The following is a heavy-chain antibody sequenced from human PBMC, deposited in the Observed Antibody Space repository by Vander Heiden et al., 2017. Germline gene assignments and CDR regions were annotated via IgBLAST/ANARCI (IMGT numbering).Heavy chain of an antibody. D-gene: IGHD2-2*01. Sequence: EVQLVESGGGLVKPGGSLRLSCAASGFTFSSYSMNWVRQAPGKELEWVSSISSSSSYIYYADSVKGRFTISRDNAKNSLYLQMNSLRAEDTAVYYCARVRISTSPFDYWGQGTLVTVSS. CDR3: ARVRISTSPFDY. CDR2: ISSSSSYI. CDR1: GFTFSSYS. V-gene: IGHV3-21*01. J-gene: IGHJ4*02.